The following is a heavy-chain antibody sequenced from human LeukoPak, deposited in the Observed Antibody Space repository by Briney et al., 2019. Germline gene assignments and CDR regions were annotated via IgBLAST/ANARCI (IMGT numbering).Heavy chain of an antibody. Sequence: SQTLSLTCTVSGASIGSRGYYWSWIRQPAGKGLEWIGCVYYSGSTDYNPSLKSRVTISVDTSKNQFSLKLTSVTAADTAVYYCARAPNCGGDCYSDYWGQGTLVTVSS. CDR1: GASIGSRGYY. J-gene: IGHJ4*02. D-gene: IGHD2-21*02. CDR3: ARAPNCGGDCYSDY. V-gene: IGHV4-61*10. CDR2: VYYSGST.